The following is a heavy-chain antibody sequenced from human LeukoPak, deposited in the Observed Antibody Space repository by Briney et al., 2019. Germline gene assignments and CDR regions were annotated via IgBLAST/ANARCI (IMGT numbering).Heavy chain of an antibody. J-gene: IGHJ4*02. V-gene: IGHV4-34*01. CDR1: GGSFSGYY. D-gene: IGHD2-15*01. Sequence: SETLSLTCAVYGGSFSGYYWSWIRQPPGKGLEWIGEINHSGSTNYNPSLKSRVTISVDKSKNQFSLKLSSVTAADTAVYYCASKHARYCSGGSCYPDYWGQGTLVTVSS. CDR2: INHSGST. CDR3: ASKHARYCSGGSCYPDY.